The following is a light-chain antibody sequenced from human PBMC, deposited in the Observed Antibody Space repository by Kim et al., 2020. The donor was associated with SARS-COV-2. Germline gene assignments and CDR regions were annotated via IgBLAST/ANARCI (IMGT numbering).Light chain of an antibody. CDR2: GAS. CDR1: QSVNSYY. CDR3: QQYATSPLT. Sequence: EIVLTQSPGTLSLSPGERATLSCRASQSVNSYYLGWYQQRPGQPPRLLIYGASNRAAGIPDRFRGSGSGTDFTLTVSRLETEDFAVYFCQQYATSPLTFGGGTKG. V-gene: IGKV3-20*01. J-gene: IGKJ4*01.